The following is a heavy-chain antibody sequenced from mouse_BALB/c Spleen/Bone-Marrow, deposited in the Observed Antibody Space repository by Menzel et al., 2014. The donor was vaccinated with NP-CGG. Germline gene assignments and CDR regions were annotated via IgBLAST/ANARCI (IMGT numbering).Heavy chain of an antibody. CDR2: ISSDSGAI. D-gene: IGHD4-1*01. CDR1: GFTFSSFG. J-gene: IGHJ2*01. Sequence: EVQGVESGGGLVQPGGSRKLSCAASGFTFSSFGMHWVRQAPEKGLEWIAYISSDSGAIFYADTVKGRFTISRDNPKNTLFLQMTSLRSEDTAIYCCTRGGNWEDFDYWGQGTTLTVSS. CDR3: TRGGNWEDFDY. V-gene: IGHV5-17*02.